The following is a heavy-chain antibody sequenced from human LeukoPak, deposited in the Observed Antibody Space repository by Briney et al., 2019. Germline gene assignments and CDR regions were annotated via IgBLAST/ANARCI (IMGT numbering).Heavy chain of an antibody. CDR3: AQEAYYYDSSGYYYGGYYFDY. Sequence: PGGSLRLSCAASGFTFSSYAMSWVRQAPGKGLEWVSAISGSGGSTYYADSVKGRFTISRDNSKNTLYLQMNSLRAEDTAVYYCAQEAYYYDSSGYYYGGYYFDYWGQGTLVTVSS. V-gene: IGHV3-23*01. CDR2: ISGSGGST. J-gene: IGHJ4*02. D-gene: IGHD3-22*01. CDR1: GFTFSSYA.